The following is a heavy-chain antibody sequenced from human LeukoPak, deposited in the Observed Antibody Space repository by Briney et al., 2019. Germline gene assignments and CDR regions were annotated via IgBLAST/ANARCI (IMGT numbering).Heavy chain of an antibody. Sequence: GGSLRLSCVASGFTFSSYGMHWVRQAPGKGLEWVAFIRYDGSNKYYVDSVKGRFTISRDNSKNTLYLQMNSLRAEDAAVYYCAKDPPGSGSYNLDYWGQGTLVTVSS. CDR1: GFTFSSYG. V-gene: IGHV3-30*02. J-gene: IGHJ4*02. CDR3: AKDPPGSGSYNLDY. CDR2: IRYDGSNK. D-gene: IGHD3-10*01.